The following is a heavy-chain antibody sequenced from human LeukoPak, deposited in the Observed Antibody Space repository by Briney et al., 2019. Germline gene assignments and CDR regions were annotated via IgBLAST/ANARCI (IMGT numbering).Heavy chain of an antibody. CDR2: VYSDGTT. CDR3: ARDKRRYFDW. CDR1: GISVRNNF. D-gene: IGHD3-9*01. J-gene: IGHJ4*02. V-gene: IGHV3-66*01. Sequence: GGSLRLSCEVSGISVRNNFMNWVRQPPGKGLEWVSAVYSDGTTDYADSARDRFTISRDNSKNIVFLHMKTLRVDDTAIYYCARDKRRYFDWWGQGTLVTVSS.